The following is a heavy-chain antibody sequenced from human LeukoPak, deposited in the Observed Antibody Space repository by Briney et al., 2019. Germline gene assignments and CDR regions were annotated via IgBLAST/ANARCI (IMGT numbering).Heavy chain of an antibody. CDR2: ISGSGGST. CDR1: GVTFSSYA. CDR3: AKDSRDYGEDLFDY. Sequence: GGSLRLSCAASGVTFSSYAMSWVRQAPGKGLEWVSAISGSGGSTYYADSVRGRFTISRDNSKNTLYLQMNSLRAEDTAVYYCAKDSRDYGEDLFDYWGQGTLVTVSS. J-gene: IGHJ4*02. D-gene: IGHD4-17*01. V-gene: IGHV3-23*01.